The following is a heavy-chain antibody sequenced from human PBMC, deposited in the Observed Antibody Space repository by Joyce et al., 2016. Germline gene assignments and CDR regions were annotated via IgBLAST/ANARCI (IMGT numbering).Heavy chain of an antibody. CDR1: GGTRSGYA. D-gene: IGHD3-16*01. CDR3: VRVRQFGNINDY. CDR2: ITPIFATA. V-gene: IGHV1-69*06. Sequence: KKPGSSVKVSCRAFGGTRSGYAISWVRQAPGQGLEWMGGITPIFATAKYAQKFQTRLTITADKSTNTAYMELSSLRSEDTAIYYCVRVRQFGNINDYWGQGTQVTVSS. J-gene: IGHJ4*02.